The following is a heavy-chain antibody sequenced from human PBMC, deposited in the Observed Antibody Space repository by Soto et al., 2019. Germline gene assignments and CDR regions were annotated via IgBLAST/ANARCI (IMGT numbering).Heavy chain of an antibody. CDR2: IYPGDSDT. D-gene: IGHD3-22*01. J-gene: IGHJ4*02. V-gene: IGHV5-51*01. CDR1: GYRFTSYW. Sequence: GASLKISCKGSGYRFTSYWIGWVRQMPGKGLEWMGIIYPGDSDTRYSPSFQGQVTISADKSISTAYLQWSSLKASDTAMYYCASAALSSGYYPEFDYWGQGTLVTVSS. CDR3: ASAALSSGYYPEFDY.